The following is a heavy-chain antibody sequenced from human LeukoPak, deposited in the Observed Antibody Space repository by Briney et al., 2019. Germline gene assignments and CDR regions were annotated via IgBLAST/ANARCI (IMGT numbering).Heavy chain of an antibody. CDR2: IYDSGTI. V-gene: IGHV4-31*03. D-gene: IGHD1-14*01. CDR1: GGSISNGDYY. Sequence: SETLSLTCTVSGGSISNGDYYWSWIRQHPGKGLEWIGYIYDSGTIYYSPALQSRVTISVDTSDNKFSLKLRSLTAADTAVYYCARGGDRRGFDYWGQGTLVTVSS. CDR3: ARGGDRRGFDY. J-gene: IGHJ4*02.